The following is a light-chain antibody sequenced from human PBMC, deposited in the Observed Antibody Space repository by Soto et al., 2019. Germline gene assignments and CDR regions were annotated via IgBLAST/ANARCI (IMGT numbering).Light chain of an antibody. CDR1: QIVSNNY. CDR3: QQYDRSPYLFT. CDR2: GAS. Sequence: EIVLTQSPGTLSLSPGERVTLSCRASQIVSNNYLAWYQQKPGQAPRLLIYGASNRATGIPDRFSGSGSGPDFTLAISRLEPEDFALYYCQQYDRSPYLFTFGAGTKVDIK. J-gene: IGKJ3*01. V-gene: IGKV3-20*01.